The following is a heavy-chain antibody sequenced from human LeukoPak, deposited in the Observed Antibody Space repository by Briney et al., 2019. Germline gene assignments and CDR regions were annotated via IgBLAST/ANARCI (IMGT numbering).Heavy chain of an antibody. CDR3: ARGRNYYFDY. J-gene: IGHJ4*02. Sequence: PGGSLRLSCAASGFTFSDYAMSWVRQAPGKGLEWVSAIGAGGGTTYYADSVKGRFTISRDNSKNMLYLQMNSLRAEDTALYYCARGRNYYFDYWGQGTLVTVSS. V-gene: IGHV3-23*01. CDR2: IGAGGGTT. CDR1: GFTFSDYA.